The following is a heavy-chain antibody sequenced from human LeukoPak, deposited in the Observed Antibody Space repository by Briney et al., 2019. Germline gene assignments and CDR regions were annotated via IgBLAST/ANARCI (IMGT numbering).Heavy chain of an antibody. V-gene: IGHV3-11*01. J-gene: IGHJ3*02. CDR2: ISSSGSTI. Sequence: PGGSLRLSCAASGFTFSDYYMSWIRQAPGKGLEWVSCISSSGSTIYYADSVKGRFTISRDNAKNSLYLQMNSLRAEDTAVYYCARAVKYQLPPSDIWGQGTMVTVSS. CDR1: GFTFSDYY. D-gene: IGHD2-2*01. CDR3: ARAVKYQLPPSDI.